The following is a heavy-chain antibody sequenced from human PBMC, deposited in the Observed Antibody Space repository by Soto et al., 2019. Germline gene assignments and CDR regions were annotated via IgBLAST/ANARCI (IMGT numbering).Heavy chain of an antibody. CDR1: GGSFSGYY. CDR2: INHSGST. V-gene: IGHV4-34*01. Sequence: PSETLSLTCAVYGGSFSGYYWSWIRQPPGKGLEWIGEINHSGSTNYNPSLKSRVTISVDTSKNQFSLKLSSVTAADTAVYYCARVTPYSSGWYNQGGYNWFDPWGQGTLVTVSS. D-gene: IGHD6-19*01. J-gene: IGHJ5*02. CDR3: ARVTPYSSGWYNQGGYNWFDP.